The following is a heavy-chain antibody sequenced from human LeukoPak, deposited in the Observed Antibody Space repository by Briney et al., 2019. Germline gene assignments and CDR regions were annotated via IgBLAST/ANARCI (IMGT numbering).Heavy chain of an antibody. CDR2: IYNSGT. V-gene: IGHV4-59*02. Sequence: SETLSLTCTVSGYSVNYDYWSWIRQPPGKGLQWIGYIYNSGTIYNPSLKNRVTISLDTSKNQFSLKVSSVTAADTAVYYCARDDPNGYSDYWGQGTLVTVSS. D-gene: IGHD2-8*01. CDR1: GYSVNYDY. CDR3: ARDDPNGYSDY. J-gene: IGHJ4*02.